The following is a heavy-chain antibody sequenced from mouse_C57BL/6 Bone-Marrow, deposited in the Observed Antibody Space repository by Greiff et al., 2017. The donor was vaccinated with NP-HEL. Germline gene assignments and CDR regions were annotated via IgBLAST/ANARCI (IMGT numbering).Heavy chain of an antibody. CDR2: IHPNSGST. J-gene: IGHJ4*01. V-gene: IGHV1-64*01. D-gene: IGHD1-1*01. Sequence: QVQLQQPGAELVKPGASVKLSCKASGYTFTSYWMHWVKQRPGQGLEWIGMIHPNSGSTNYNEKFKSKATLTVDKSSSTAYMQLSSLTSEDSAVYYCARWSYYGSSSLPMDYWGQGTSVTVSS. CDR3: ARWSYYGSSSLPMDY. CDR1: GYTFTSYW.